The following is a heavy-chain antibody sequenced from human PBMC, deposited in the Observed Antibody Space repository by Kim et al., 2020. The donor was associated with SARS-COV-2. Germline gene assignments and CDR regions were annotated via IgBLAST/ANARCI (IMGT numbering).Heavy chain of an antibody. V-gene: IGHV3-72*01. Sequence: GGSLRLSCAASGFTFSDHYMDWVRQAPGKGLEWVGRTRNKANSYTTEYAASVKGRFTISRDDSKNSLYLQMNSLKTEDTAVYYCARETYDYVWGSHRPALYGRDVWGKGTTVTVSS. CDR2: TRNKANSYTT. D-gene: IGHD3-16*02. CDR3: ARETYDYVWGSHRPALYGRDV. J-gene: IGHJ6*04. CDR1: GFTFSDHY.